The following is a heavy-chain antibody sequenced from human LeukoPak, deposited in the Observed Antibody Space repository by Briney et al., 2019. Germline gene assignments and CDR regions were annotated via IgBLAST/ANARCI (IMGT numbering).Heavy chain of an antibody. CDR2: INPSGGST. CDR1: GYTFTGYY. D-gene: IGHD3-3*01. CDR3: ARDLIGDFWSGQNFDY. Sequence: ASVKVSCKASGYTFTGYYMHWVRQAPGQGLEWMGIINPSGGSTSYAQKFQGRVTMTRDTSTSTVYMELSSLRSEDTAVYYCARDLIGDFWSGQNFDYWGQGTLVTVSS. V-gene: IGHV1-46*01. J-gene: IGHJ4*02.